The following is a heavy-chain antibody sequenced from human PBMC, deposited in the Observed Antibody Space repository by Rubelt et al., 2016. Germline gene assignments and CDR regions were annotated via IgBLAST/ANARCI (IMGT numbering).Heavy chain of an antibody. D-gene: IGHD6-13*01. V-gene: IGHV2-70*15. CDR2: IDWDDDK. CDR1: GFSLSTSGMC. J-gene: IGHJ4*02. CDR3: ARMGSSWYYFDY. Sequence: QVTLRESGPALVKPTQTLTLTCTFSGFSLSTSGMCVSWIRQPPGKALEWLARIDWDDDKYYSTSLKTRLTISKDTSKNQVVLTMTNMDPVDTATYYCARMGSSWYYFDYWGQGTLVTVSS.